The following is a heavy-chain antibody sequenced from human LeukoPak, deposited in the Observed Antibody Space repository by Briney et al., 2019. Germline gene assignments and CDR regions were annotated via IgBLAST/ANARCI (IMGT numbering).Heavy chain of an antibody. Sequence: GGSLRLSCAASGFTFSSYSMNWVRQAPGKGLEWVSSISSSSCYIYYADTVKGRFTISRDNAKNSLYLQMNSLRAEDTAVYYCARDKDGYNPDYWGQGTLVTVSS. J-gene: IGHJ4*02. CDR1: GFTFSSYS. CDR2: ISSSSCYI. CDR3: ARDKDGYNPDY. D-gene: IGHD5-24*01. V-gene: IGHV3-21*01.